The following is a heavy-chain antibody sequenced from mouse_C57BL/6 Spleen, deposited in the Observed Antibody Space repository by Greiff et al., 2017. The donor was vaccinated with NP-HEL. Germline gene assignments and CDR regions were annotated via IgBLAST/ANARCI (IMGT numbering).Heavy chain of an antibody. CDR1: GYTFTSYW. CDR2: IDPSDSYT. CDR3: AINDGSPFAY. V-gene: IGHV1-50*01. Sequence: QVQLQQPGAELVKPGASVKLSCKASGYTFTSYWMQWVKQRPGQGLEWIGEIDPSDSYTNYNQKFKGKATLTVDTSSSTAYMQLSSLTSEDSAVYYCAINDGSPFAYWGQGTLVTVSA. J-gene: IGHJ3*01. D-gene: IGHD1-1*01.